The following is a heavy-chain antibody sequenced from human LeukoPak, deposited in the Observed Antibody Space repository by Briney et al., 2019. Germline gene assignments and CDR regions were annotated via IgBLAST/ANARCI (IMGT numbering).Heavy chain of an antibody. D-gene: IGHD3-10*02. Sequence: SETLSLTCTVSGGSISSGGYYWSWIRQHPGKGLEWFGYIYFSGSTYYNPSLKSRVTISVDTSKNQFSLKLSSVTAADTAVYYCARDIRLGSGSYYKGLDYWGQGTLVTVSS. V-gene: IGHV4-31*03. J-gene: IGHJ4*02. CDR3: ARDIRLGSGSYYKGLDY. CDR2: IYFSGST. CDR1: GGSISSGGYY.